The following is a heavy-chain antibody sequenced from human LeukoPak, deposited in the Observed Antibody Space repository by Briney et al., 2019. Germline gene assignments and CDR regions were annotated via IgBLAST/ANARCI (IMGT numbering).Heavy chain of an antibody. J-gene: IGHJ5*02. CDR3: ARQQLEPKFDP. CDR1: GYTFTSYA. V-gene: IGHV1-3*01. Sequence: ASVKVSCKASGYTFTSYAIHWVRQAPGQRLEWMGWINADNGNTKYSQKFQGRVTITRDTSASTVYMELSSLKSEDTAIYYCARQQLEPKFDPWGQGTLVTVSS. D-gene: IGHD1-1*01. CDR2: INADNGNT.